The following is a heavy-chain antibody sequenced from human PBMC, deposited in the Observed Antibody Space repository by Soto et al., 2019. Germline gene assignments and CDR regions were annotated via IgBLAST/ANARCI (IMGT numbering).Heavy chain of an antibody. V-gene: IGHV1-8*01. J-gene: IGHJ6*02. Sequence: ASVKVSCKASGYTFTSYDINWVRQATGQGLEWMGWMNPNSGNTGYAQKFQGRVTMTRNTSISTAYMELSSLRSEDTAVYYCARGEYYDSSGYLYYYYGMDVWGQGTTVTVS. D-gene: IGHD3-22*01. CDR1: GYTFTSYD. CDR3: ARGEYYDSSGYLYYYYGMDV. CDR2: MNPNSGNT.